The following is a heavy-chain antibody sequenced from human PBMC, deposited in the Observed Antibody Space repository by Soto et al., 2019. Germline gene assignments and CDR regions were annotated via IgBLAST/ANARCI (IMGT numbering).Heavy chain of an antibody. CDR2: MNPNSGNT. Sequence: GASVKVSCKASGYTFTSYDINWVRQATGQGLEWMGWMNPNSGNTGYAQKFQGRVTMTRNTSISTAYMELSSLRSEDTAVYYCARGSYYYDSSGYPYEKNDYWGQGTLVTVSS. J-gene: IGHJ4*02. CDR1: GYTFTSYD. D-gene: IGHD3-22*01. V-gene: IGHV1-8*01. CDR3: ARGSYYYDSSGYPYEKNDY.